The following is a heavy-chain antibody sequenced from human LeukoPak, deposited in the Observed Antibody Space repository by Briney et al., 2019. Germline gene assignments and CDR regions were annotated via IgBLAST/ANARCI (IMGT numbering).Heavy chain of an antibody. Sequence: PGRSLRLSCAASGFSLSSYGMHWVRQAPGKGLEWVAVIWYDGSNKYYADSVKGRFTISRDNSKNTLYLQMNSLRAEDTAVYYCAKDHGDYYFDYWGQGTLVTVSS. CDR2: IWYDGSNK. J-gene: IGHJ4*02. CDR1: GFSLSSYG. V-gene: IGHV3-33*06. D-gene: IGHD4-17*01. CDR3: AKDHGDYYFDY.